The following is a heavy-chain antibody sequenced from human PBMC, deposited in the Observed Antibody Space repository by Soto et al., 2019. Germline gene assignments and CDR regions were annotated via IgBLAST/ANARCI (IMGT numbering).Heavy chain of an antibody. D-gene: IGHD3-22*01. J-gene: IGHJ4*02. V-gene: IGHV4-34*01. CDR3: ARTDDSRSGGYDY. CDR1: GGSFSGYY. CDR2: INHSGST. Sequence: PSETLSLTCAVYGGSFSGYYWSWIRQPPGKGLEWIGEINHSGSTNYNPSLKSRVTISVDTSKNQFSLKLCSVTAADTAVYYCARTDDSRSGGYDYWGQGTLVTVSS.